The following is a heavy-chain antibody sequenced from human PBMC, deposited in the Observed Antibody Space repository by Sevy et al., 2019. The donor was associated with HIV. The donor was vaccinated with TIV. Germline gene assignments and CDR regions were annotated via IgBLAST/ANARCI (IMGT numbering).Heavy chain of an antibody. CDR2: INESGIT. Sequence: SETLSLTCAVHDGSFSGYYWNRIRQLPGKGLEWIGEINESGITYYNPSLKSRVTISVDTSKNQFSLKLNSVTAADTALYFCARSPPVVVVPGAPSWFDPWGQGTLVTVSS. D-gene: IGHD2-2*01. J-gene: IGHJ5*02. V-gene: IGHV4-34*01. CDR3: ARSPPVVVVPGAPSWFDP. CDR1: DGSFSGYY.